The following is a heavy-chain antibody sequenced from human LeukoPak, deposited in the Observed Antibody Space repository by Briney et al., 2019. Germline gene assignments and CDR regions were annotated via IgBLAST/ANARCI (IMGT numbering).Heavy chain of an antibody. Sequence: SVKVSCKASGGTFSSYAISWVRQAPGQGLEWMGGIIPIFGTANYAQKFQGRVTITADESTSTAYMELSSLRSEDTAVYYCARDLRHRDGYNYWGQGTLVTVSS. CDR2: IIPIFGTA. CDR3: ARDLRHRDGYNY. V-gene: IGHV1-69*13. CDR1: GGTFSSYA. D-gene: IGHD5-24*01. J-gene: IGHJ4*02.